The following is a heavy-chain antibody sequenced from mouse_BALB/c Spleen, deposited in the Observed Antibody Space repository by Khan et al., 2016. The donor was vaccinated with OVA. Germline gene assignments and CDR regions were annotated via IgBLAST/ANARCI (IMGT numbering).Heavy chain of an antibody. CDR2: INPSNGGT. J-gene: IGHJ3*01. CDR1: GYTFTSYY. CDR3: TRSGYGAFVY. Sequence: QVQLQQSGAELVKPGASVRLSCKASGYTFTSYYLYWVKQRPGQGLEWIGDINPSNGGTNFNEMFKTKATLTVDKSSSTAYMQLSSLTSEDSAVYYCTRSGYGAFVYWGQGTLVTGSA. V-gene: IGHV1S81*02. D-gene: IGHD1-1*02.